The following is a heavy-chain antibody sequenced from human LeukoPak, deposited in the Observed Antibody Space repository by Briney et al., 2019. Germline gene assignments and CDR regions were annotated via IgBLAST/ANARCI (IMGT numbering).Heavy chain of an antibody. V-gene: IGHV3-30*04. CDR2: ILYDGSNK. J-gene: IGHJ4*02. D-gene: IGHD3-9*01. CDR3: ARDLHFDWLFDY. CDR1: GFTFSSYA. Sequence: PGGSLRLSCAASGFTFSSYAMHWVRQAPGKGLEWVAVILYDGSNKYYADSVKGRFTISRDNSRNTLYLQMNSLRAEDTAVYYCARDLHFDWLFDYWGQGTLVTVSS.